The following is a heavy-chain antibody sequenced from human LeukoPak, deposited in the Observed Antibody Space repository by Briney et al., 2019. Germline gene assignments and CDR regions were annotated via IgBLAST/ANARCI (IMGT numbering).Heavy chain of an antibody. J-gene: IGHJ6*03. CDR3: ARVDHYYFYMDV. CDR1: GASISTATYY. CDR2: IYYSGST. V-gene: IGHV4-39*01. Sequence: PSETLSLTCTVSGASISTATYYWGWIRQSPGKGLEWIAKIYYSGSTYYNPSLMSRVTISMDMSKNQFSLNLSSVTAADTALYYCARVDHYYFYMDVWGKGTTVTVSS.